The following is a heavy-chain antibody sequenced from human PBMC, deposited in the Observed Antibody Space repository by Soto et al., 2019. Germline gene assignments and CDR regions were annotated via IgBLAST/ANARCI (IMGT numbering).Heavy chain of an antibody. J-gene: IGHJ4*02. V-gene: IGHV1-69*01. D-gene: IGHD2-15*01. Sequence: QVQLVQSGAEVKKPGSSVKVSCKASGGTFSSYAISWVRQAPGQGLEWMGGIIPIFGTANYAQKFHGRVTITAAECTSTAYMELSSLRSEDTAVYYCARSASGYCSGGSCYGLDYWGQGTLVTDSS. CDR3: ARSASGYCSGGSCYGLDY. CDR2: IIPIFGTA. CDR1: GGTFSSYA.